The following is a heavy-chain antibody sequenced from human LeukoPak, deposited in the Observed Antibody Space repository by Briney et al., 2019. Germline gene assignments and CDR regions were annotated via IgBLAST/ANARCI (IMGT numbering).Heavy chain of an antibody. CDR1: GFTFKTYA. J-gene: IGHJ4*01. CDR3: AKDPRAMGRYFCDN. Sequence: PGGSLRLSCVASGFTFKTYAMSWVRQRPGQGPEWVSMISSSGDTTDYAESVKDRFSISRDNAKNTLYLHLESPRGEDTAIYYCAKDPRAMGRYFCDNWGQGHLVTVSS. D-gene: IGHD1-26*01. V-gene: IGHV3-23*01. CDR2: ISSSGDTT.